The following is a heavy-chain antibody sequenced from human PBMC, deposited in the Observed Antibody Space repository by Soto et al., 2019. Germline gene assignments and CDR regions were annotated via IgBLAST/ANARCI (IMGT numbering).Heavy chain of an antibody. CDR2: ISTGSSYI. Sequence: LRLSCAASGFTFSSYTMHWVRQAPGKGLEWVSSISTGSSYIYYADSLKGRFTISRDNAGNSLYLQMNSLRAEDTAVYYCARETKNLVQEGFIQRCGQGTLXTVSS. V-gene: IGHV3-21*01. J-gene: IGHJ1*01. CDR3: ARETKNLVQEGFIQR. CDR1: GFTFSSYT. D-gene: IGHD1-1*01.